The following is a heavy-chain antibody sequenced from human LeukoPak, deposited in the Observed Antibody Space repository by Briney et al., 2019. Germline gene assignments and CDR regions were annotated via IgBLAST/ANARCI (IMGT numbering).Heavy chain of an antibody. Sequence: ASVKVSCKASGYTFTSYYMHWVRQAPGQGLEWMGIINPSGGSTSYAQKFQGRVTMTRDTSTSTVYMELSSLRSEDTAVYYCARAQWELLRQGGAFDIWGQGTMVTVSS. D-gene: IGHD1-26*01. J-gene: IGHJ3*02. V-gene: IGHV1-46*01. CDR2: INPSGGST. CDR1: GYTFTSYY. CDR3: ARAQWELLRQGGAFDI.